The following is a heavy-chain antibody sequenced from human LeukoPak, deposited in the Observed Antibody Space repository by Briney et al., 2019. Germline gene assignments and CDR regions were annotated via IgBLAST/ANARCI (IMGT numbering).Heavy chain of an antibody. CDR3: ARHSSGWYTAFDI. D-gene: IGHD6-19*01. CDR2: INAGNGNT. J-gene: IGHJ3*02. Sequence: GASVKVSCKASGYTFTSYAMHWVRQAPGQRLEWMGWINAGNGNTKYSQKFQGRVTITRDTSASTAYMELSSLRSEDTAVYYCARHSSGWYTAFDIWGQGTMVTVSS. V-gene: IGHV1-3*01. CDR1: GYTFTSYA.